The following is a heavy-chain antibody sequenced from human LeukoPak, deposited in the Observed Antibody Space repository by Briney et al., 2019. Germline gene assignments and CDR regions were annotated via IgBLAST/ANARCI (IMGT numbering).Heavy chain of an antibody. CDR1: GYTFTSYG. Sequence: ASVKVSCKASGYTFTSYGISWGRQAPGQGLEWMGWISAYNGNTNYAQKLQGRVTMTTDTSTSTAYMELRSLRSDDTAVYYCARDLGCSSTSCPPIDWFDPWGQGTPVTVSS. D-gene: IGHD2-2*01. CDR3: ARDLGCSSTSCPPIDWFDP. J-gene: IGHJ5*02. CDR2: ISAYNGNT. V-gene: IGHV1-18*01.